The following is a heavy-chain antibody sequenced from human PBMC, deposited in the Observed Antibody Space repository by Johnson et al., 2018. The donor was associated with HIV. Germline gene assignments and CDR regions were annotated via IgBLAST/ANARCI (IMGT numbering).Heavy chain of an antibody. CDR2: IPYDGTNH. D-gene: IGHD6-19*01. CDR1: GFTFSSYA. V-gene: IGHV3-30*14. J-gene: IGHJ3*02. CDR3: ARASKVLSSGWSRGAFDS. Sequence: QEQLVESGGGVVQPGRSLRLSCAASGFTFSSYAMHWVRQAPCKGLEWVAVIPYDGTNHYYADSVKGRFTISQENAKNSLYLQLNSLRAGDTTVYYCARASKVLSSGWSRGAFDSWGQGTMVTVSS.